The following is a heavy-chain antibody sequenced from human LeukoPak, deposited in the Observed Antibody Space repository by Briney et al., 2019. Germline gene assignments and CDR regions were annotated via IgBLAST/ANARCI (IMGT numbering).Heavy chain of an antibody. Sequence: ASVKVSCTASGYTFTIYGISWGRQAPGQGLEWVGWISAYNGNTNYAQKLQGRVTMTTDTSTSTAYMELRSLRSDDTAVYYCARGRDAGSSFQHWGQGTLVTVSS. D-gene: IGHD2-8*01. J-gene: IGHJ1*01. V-gene: IGHV1-18*01. CDR1: GYTFTIYG. CDR3: ARGRDAGSSFQH. CDR2: ISAYNGNT.